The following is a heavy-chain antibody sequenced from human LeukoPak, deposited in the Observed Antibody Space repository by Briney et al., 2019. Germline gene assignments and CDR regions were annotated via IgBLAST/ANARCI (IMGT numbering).Heavy chain of an antibody. CDR1: GFTFNSFG. D-gene: IGHD2-2*01. CDR2: LGSVGSEK. CDR3: AKGRPAGVSDTPAFDH. Sequence: PRGSLRLSCAASGFTFNSFGMHWVCEGPGKGEEWVACLGSVGSEKFYGDSLKGRVTISRDNSKKILYLQMNSARLEDTAVYYCAKGRPAGVSDTPAFDHWGQGTLVIVSS. V-gene: IGHV3-30*02. J-gene: IGHJ4*02.